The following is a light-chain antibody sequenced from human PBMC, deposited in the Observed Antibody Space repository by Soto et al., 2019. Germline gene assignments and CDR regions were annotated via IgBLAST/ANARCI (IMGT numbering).Light chain of an antibody. CDR2: IAS. V-gene: IGKV3-20*01. J-gene: IGKJ1*01. CDR3: QQYGTSPWT. Sequence: EIVLTQSPGTLSLFAGERATLSCRATQSVSSNYLAWYQQKPGQAPRLLIYIASRRATGIPDRFSGSGSGTDFTLTISRLEPEDFAVYYCQQYGTSPWTFGQGTKVESK. CDR1: QSVSSNY.